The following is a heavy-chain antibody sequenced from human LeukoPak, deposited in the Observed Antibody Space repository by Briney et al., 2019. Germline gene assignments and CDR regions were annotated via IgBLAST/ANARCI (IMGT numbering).Heavy chain of an antibody. CDR2: IRSKAYGGTT. V-gene: IGHV3-49*03. D-gene: IGHD3-9*01. J-gene: IGHJ4*02. CDR1: GFTFGDYA. CDR3: TRSLRYFDWLSTF. Sequence: GGSLRLSCTASGFTFGDYAMSWFRQAPGKGLEWVGFIRSKAYGGTTEYAASVKGRFTISRDDSKSIAYLQMNSLKTEDTAVYYCTRSLRYFDWLSTFWGQGTLVTVSS.